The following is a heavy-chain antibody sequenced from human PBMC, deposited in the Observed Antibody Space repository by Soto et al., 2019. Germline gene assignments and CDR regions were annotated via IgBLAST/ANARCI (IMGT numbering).Heavy chain of an antibody. CDR1: GGSISSYY. CDR3: ARDYGDILTGYYFDY. CDR2: IYTSGST. Sequence: SETLSLTCTVSGGSISSYYWSWIRQPAGKGLEWIGRIYTSGSTNYNPSLKSRVTMSVDTSKNQFSLKLSSVPAADTAVYYCARDYGDILTGYYFDYWGQGTLVTVSS. V-gene: IGHV4-4*07. D-gene: IGHD3-9*01. J-gene: IGHJ4*02.